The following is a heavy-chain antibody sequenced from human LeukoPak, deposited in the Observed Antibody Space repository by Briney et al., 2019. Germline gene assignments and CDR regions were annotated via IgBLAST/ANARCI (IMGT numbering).Heavy chain of an antibody. V-gene: IGHV3-23*01. D-gene: IGHD4-17*01. Sequence: GGSLRLSCAASGFTFRSSAMSWVRQAPGKGLEWVSTITDNGGTTFYADSVKGRFTTSRDNSKNTLYLQMNCLRAEDTAVYYCANDYGDYGRLGYWGQGTLVTVSS. CDR1: GFTFRSSA. CDR2: ITDNGGTT. J-gene: IGHJ4*02. CDR3: ANDYGDYGRLGY.